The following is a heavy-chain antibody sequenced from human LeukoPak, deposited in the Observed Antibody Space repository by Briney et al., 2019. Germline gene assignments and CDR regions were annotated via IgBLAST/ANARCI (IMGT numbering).Heavy chain of an antibody. CDR3: VRDFQEGDRLWFQEPNWGKIGI. D-gene: IGHD7-27*01. CDR1: GFTFSSYA. J-gene: IGHJ3*02. Sequence: PGGSLRLSWAASGFTFSSYAMSCVRQAPGKGLEWVSAISGSGDNTYYADFVRGRFTISRDNAKNSLYLQLNSLRAEDTAVYYCVRDFQEGDRLWFQEPNWGKIGIWGQGTMVTVSS. CDR2: ISGSGDNT. V-gene: IGHV3-23*01.